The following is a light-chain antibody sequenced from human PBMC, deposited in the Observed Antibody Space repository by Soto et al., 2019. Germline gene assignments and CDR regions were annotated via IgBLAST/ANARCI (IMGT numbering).Light chain of an antibody. Sequence: QSALTQPPSASGSPGQSVTISCTGTSSDVGGYNFVSWYQQHPGKAPKLMIYEVNKRPSGVPDRFSGSKSGNTASLTVSGLQADDEADYYCSSYASGNSFVFGTGTKLTVL. CDR1: SSDVGGYNF. J-gene: IGLJ1*01. CDR3: SSYASGNSFV. V-gene: IGLV2-8*01. CDR2: EVN.